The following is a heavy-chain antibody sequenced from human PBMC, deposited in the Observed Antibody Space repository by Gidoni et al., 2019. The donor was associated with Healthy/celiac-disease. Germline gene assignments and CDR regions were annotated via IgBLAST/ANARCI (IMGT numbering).Heavy chain of an antibody. CDR3: ASNSGWYPDAFDI. V-gene: IGHV3-53*02. CDR2: IYSGGST. CDR1: GFTVSSNY. D-gene: IGHD6-19*01. J-gene: IGHJ3*02. Sequence: EVQLVETGGGLIQPGGSLRLSCAASGFTVSSNYMSWVRQAPGKGLELVSVIYSGGSTYYADSVKGRFTISRDNSKNTLYLQMNSLRAEDTAVYYCASNSGWYPDAFDIWGQGTMVTVSS.